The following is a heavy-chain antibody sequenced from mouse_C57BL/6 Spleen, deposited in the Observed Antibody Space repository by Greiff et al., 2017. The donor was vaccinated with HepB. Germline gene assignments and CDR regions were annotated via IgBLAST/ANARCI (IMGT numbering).Heavy chain of an antibody. V-gene: IGHV14-4*01. Sequence: EVQLQQSGAELVRPGASVKLSCTASGFNIKDDYMHWVKQRPEQGLEWIGWIDPENGDTEYASKFQGKATITADTSSNTAYLQLSSLTSEDTAVYYCTTISSLRYPNWGQGTSVTVSS. CDR3: TTISSLRYPN. CDR2: IDPENGDT. CDR1: GFNIKDDY. J-gene: IGHJ4*01. D-gene: IGHD1-1*01.